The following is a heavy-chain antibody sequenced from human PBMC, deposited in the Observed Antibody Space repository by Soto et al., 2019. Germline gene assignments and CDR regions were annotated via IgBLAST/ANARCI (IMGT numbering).Heavy chain of an antibody. CDR1: GFTFSSYG. Sequence: QVQLVESGGGVVQPGRSLRLSCAASGFTFSSYGMHWVRQAPGKGLEWVAVISDDGSNKYYADSVKGRFTISRDNSKNTLYLQMNRLRAEDTAVYYCAKVGPASSFFDYWGQGTLVTVSS. CDR3: AKVGPASSFFDY. D-gene: IGHD6-6*01. CDR2: ISDDGSNK. J-gene: IGHJ4*02. V-gene: IGHV3-30*18.